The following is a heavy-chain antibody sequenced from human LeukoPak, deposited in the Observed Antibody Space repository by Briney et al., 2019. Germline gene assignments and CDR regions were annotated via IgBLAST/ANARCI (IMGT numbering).Heavy chain of an antibody. CDR1: GFTFSSYS. CDR3: AREGSQCLAKHYYYYYYMDV. Sequence: PGGSLRLSCAASGFTFSSYSMNWVRQAPGKGLEWVAYIISSSSTIYYADSVRGRFTISRDNAKNSLYLQMNSLRDEDTAVYYCAREGSQCLAKHYYYYYYMDVWGKGTTVTVSS. V-gene: IGHV3-48*02. J-gene: IGHJ6*03. D-gene: IGHD3-10*01. CDR2: IISSSSTI.